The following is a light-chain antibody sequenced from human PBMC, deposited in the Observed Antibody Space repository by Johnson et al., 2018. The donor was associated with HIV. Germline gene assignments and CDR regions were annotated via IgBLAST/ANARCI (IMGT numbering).Light chain of an antibody. J-gene: IGLJ1*01. V-gene: IGLV1-51*01. CDR2: DND. CDR1: YSNIGSNY. CDR3: ATWDSSMTDGGV. Sequence: QSVLTQPPSVSAPGQEVTISCSGSYSNIGSNYVSWYQQLPGTAPKLLIYDNDQRPPEIPDRFSGSKSATSATLAITGLQTGDAAEYYCATWDSSMTDGGVFGTCTKVTVL.